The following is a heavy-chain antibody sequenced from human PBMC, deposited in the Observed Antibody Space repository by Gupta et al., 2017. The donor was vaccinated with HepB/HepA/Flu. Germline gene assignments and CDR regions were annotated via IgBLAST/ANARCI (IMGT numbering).Heavy chain of an antibody. V-gene: IGHV3-48*03. CDR1: AFSFSDYD. J-gene: IGHJ6*02. CDR3: ARDKGGSGSAYYFYYGMDV. D-gene: IGHD3-10*01. CDR2: ISNSASTI. Sequence: ELQLVESGGGLVQPGGSLRLSCAASAFSFSDYDMNWFRQAPGKGLEWVSYISNSASTIHYADSVKGRFTISRDNARNSVHLQMNNLRVEDTAVYYCARDKGGSGSAYYFYYGMDVWGQGTTVTVSS.